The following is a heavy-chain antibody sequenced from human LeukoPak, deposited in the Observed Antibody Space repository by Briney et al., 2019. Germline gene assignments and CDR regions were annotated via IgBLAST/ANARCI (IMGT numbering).Heavy chain of an antibody. CDR1: GFTFSSYA. CDR2: ISTSSSYI. Sequence: GGSLRLSCAASGFTFSSYAMSWVRQAPGKGPEWVSSISTSSSYIYYADSVKGRFTTSRDNAKNSLYLQMNSLRAEDTAVYYCVRETAYTTMAYWYFDLWGRGTLVTVSS. J-gene: IGHJ2*01. V-gene: IGHV3-21*01. D-gene: IGHD3-10*01. CDR3: VRETAYTTMAYWYFDL.